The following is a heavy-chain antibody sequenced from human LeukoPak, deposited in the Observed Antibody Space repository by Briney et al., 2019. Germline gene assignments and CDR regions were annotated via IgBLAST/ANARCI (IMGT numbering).Heavy chain of an antibody. V-gene: IGHV4-39*07. D-gene: IGHD5-12*01. CDR2: IYYSGST. Sequence: PSETLSLTCTVSGGSISSSSYYWGWIRQPPGKGLEWIGSIYYSGSTIYNPSLNSRGTISIDTSTNQFSLKLNSVTAADTAMYYCGRVGYGGYGIVDYWGQGTLVTVSS. CDR1: GGSISSSSYY. CDR3: GRVGYGGYGIVDY. J-gene: IGHJ4*02.